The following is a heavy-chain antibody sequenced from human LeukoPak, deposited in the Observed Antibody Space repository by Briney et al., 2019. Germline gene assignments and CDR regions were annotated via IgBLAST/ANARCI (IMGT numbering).Heavy chain of an antibody. CDR1: GGSISSSNW. CDR2: TYHSGST. J-gene: IGHJ4*02. V-gene: IGHV4-4*02. D-gene: IGHD6-13*01. Sequence: SETLSLTCAVSGGSISSSNWWSWVRQPPGKGLEWIGETYHSGSTNYNPSLKSRVTISVDKSKNQFSLNLSSVTAADTAVYYCAVRAAAGDFDYWGQGTLVTVSS. CDR3: AVRAAAGDFDY.